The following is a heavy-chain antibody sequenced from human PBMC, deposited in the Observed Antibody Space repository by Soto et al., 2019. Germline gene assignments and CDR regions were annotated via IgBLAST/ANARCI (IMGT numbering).Heavy chain of an antibody. Sequence: QVQLVQSGAEVKKPGASVKVSCKASGYIFTNYDINWVRQATGQGLEYLGWINPNSGNTGYVQKFQGRVTMTRNTSINTAYMELNSLRSEDTAVYYCAGGIKYVDYSMWLAPWGQATLVTVSS. V-gene: IGHV1-8*01. J-gene: IGHJ5*02. CDR1: GYIFTNYD. CDR2: INPNSGNT. CDR3: AGGIKYVDYSMWLAP. D-gene: IGHD4-17*01.